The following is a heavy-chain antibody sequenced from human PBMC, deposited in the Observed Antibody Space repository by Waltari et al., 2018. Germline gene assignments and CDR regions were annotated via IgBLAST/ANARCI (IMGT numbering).Heavy chain of an antibody. V-gene: IGHV4-61*02. CDR1: GGPISSGSSY. J-gene: IGHJ4*02. D-gene: IGHD3-16*02. Sequence: QVQLQESGPGLVKPSQTLSLTCTVSGGPISSGSSYWSWIRPPAGKGLEWIGRIYTSGSTNYNPSLKSRVTISVDTSKNQFSLKLSSVTAADTAVYYCATLHLGELSSRFDYWGQGTLVTVSS. CDR3: ATLHLGELSSRFDY. CDR2: IYTSGST.